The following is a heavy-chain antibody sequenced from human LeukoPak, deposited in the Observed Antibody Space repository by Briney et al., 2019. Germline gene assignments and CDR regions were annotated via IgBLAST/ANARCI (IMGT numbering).Heavy chain of an antibody. Sequence: GGSLRLSCAASGFTFSSYPMSWVRQAPGKGLEWVSAISGSANDDSTYYADSVKGRFTISRDNAKNSLYLQLNSLRAEDTAVYYCARENGHGLDFWGQGTLVTVSS. D-gene: IGHD2-8*01. CDR3: ARENGHGLDF. J-gene: IGHJ4*02. CDR1: GFTFSSYP. V-gene: IGHV3-23*01. CDR2: ISGSANDDST.